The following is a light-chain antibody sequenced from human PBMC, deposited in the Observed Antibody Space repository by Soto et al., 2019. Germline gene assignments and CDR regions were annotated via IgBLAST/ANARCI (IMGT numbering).Light chain of an antibody. CDR2: GVS. CDR1: QTGSNSY. J-gene: IGKJ1*01. CDR3: QHYGYPQWT. Sequence: IVLTQSLGTLSLSPGERATLSCRASQTGSNSYLAWYQQKSGQAPRLLIYGVSTRATGIPDGFSGSGSGTEFALTISRLEPEDFAVYICQHYGYPQWTFGPGTKVEIK. V-gene: IGKV3-20*01.